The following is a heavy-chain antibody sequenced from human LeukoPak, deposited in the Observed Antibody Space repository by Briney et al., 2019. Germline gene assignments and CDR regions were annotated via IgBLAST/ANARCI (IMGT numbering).Heavy chain of an antibody. CDR2: ISGSGGGT. CDR1: GFTFGTYA. Sequence: GGSLRLSCAASGFTFGTYAMSWVRQAPGKGLEWVSSISGSGGGTYYADSVEGRLTISRDNSKNTLYLQMNSLRAEDTAVYYCAKFSGNYYDSSDYGHFDYWGQGTLVTVSS. D-gene: IGHD3-22*01. CDR3: AKFSGNYYDSSDYGHFDY. V-gene: IGHV3-23*01. J-gene: IGHJ4*02.